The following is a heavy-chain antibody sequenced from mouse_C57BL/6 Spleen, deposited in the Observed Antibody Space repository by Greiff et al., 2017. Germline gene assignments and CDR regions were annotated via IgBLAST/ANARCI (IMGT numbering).Heavy chain of an antibody. CDR1: GFNIKDYY. D-gene: IGHD2-4*01. CDR3: APHNDYDDWYFEV. Sequence: EVQLVESGAELVKPGASVKLSCTASGFNIKDYYMHWVKQRTEQGLEWIGRIDPEDGETKYAPKFPGKATITADTSSNTAYLQLSSLTAEDTAVYCCAPHNDYDDWYFEVWGTGATVTVSS. V-gene: IGHV14-2*01. J-gene: IGHJ1*03. CDR2: IDPEDGET.